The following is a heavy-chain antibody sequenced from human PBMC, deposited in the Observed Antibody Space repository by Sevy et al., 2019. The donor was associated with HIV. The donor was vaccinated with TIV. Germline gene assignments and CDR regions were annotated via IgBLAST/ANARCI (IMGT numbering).Heavy chain of an antibody. J-gene: IGHJ6*02. D-gene: IGHD2-2*01. CDR1: GFTLSPYS. V-gene: IGHV3-48*02. CDR2: ISSGSNII. Sequence: GGSLRLSCAASGFTLSPYSMEWVRQAPGKGLEWVSHISSGSNIIYYADSVKGRFTVSRDNAKNSLYLRMDSLRDEDTAVYYCARDAMRVGNSNYYYGMDVWGQGTTVTVSS. CDR3: ARDAMRVGNSNYYYGMDV.